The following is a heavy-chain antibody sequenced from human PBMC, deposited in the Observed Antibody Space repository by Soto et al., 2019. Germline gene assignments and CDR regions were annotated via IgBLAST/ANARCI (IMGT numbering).Heavy chain of an antibody. CDR3: ARIDPRGYSYGLYYFDY. CDR1: GFSLSTSGMC. D-gene: IGHD5-18*01. CDR2: IDWDDDK. V-gene: IGHV2-70*01. Sequence: SGPTLVYPTQTLTLTCTFSGFSLSTSGMCVSWIRQPPGKALEWLALIDWDDDKYYSTSLKTRLTISKDTSKNQVVLTMTNMDSVDTATYYCARIDPRGYSYGLYYFDYWGQGTLVTVSS. J-gene: IGHJ4*02.